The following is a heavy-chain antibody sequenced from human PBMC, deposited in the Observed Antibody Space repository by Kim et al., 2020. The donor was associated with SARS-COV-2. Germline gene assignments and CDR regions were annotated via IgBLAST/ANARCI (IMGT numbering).Heavy chain of an antibody. Sequence: GGSLRLSCAASGFTFSDYYMSWIRQAPGKGLEWVSYISSSGSTIYYADSVKGRFTISRDNAKNSLYLQMNSLRAEDTAVYYCARDPYSYQLLRPGWFDPWGQGTLVTVSS. D-gene: IGHD2-2*01. V-gene: IGHV3-11*01. CDR1: GFTFSDYY. CDR3: ARDPYSYQLLRPGWFDP. J-gene: IGHJ5*02. CDR2: ISSSGSTI.